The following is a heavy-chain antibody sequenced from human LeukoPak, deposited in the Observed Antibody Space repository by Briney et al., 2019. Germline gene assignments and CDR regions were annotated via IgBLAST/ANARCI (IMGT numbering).Heavy chain of an antibody. D-gene: IGHD5-24*01. CDR2: ISDGGGGT. J-gene: IGHJ4*02. V-gene: IGHV3-23*01. Sequence: GGSLRLSCAASGFTFSSYGMGWVRQAPGRGLEWVSAISDGGGGTYYADSVKGRFSISRDNSKNTLYLQMNSLRAEDTAVYYYATDLRNGYGRFDYWGQGTLVTVSS. CDR3: ATDLRNGYGRFDY. CDR1: GFTFSSYG.